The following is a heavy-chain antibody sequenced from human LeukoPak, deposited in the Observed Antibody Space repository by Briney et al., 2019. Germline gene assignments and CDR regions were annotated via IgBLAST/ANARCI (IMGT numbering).Heavy chain of an antibody. CDR1: GFAFSSYW. D-gene: IGHD6-13*01. CDR3: ARAQQLAPLIDY. J-gene: IGHJ4*02. CDR2: INSDGSST. Sequence: PGGSLRLSCAASGFAFSSYWMHWVRQAPGKGLVWVSRINSDGSSTSYADSVKGRFTISRDNAKNTLYLQMNSLRAEDTAVYYCARAQQLAPLIDYWGQGTLVTVSS. V-gene: IGHV3-74*01.